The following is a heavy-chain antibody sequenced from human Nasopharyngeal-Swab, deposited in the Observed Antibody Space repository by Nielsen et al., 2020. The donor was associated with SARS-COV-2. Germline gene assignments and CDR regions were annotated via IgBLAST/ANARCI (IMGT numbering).Heavy chain of an antibody. V-gene: IGHV4-59*01. CDR2: IYYSGST. J-gene: IGHJ6*02. CDR1: GASISNYY. CDR3: ARDLYYDSSGYYGMDV. D-gene: IGHD3-22*01. Sequence: GSLRLSCTVSGASISNYYWSWIRQPPGKGLEWIGYIYYSGSTNYNPSLKSRVTISVDTSKNQFSLKLRSVTAADTAVYYCARDLYYDSSGYYGMDVWGQGATVTVSS.